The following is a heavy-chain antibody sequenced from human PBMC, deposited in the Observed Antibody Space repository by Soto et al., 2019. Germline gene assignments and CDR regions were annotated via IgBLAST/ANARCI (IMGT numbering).Heavy chain of an antibody. CDR3: AKDQRDTAYGLGVYYYGMDV. D-gene: IGHD5-18*01. J-gene: IGHJ6*02. Sequence: PGGSLRLSCAASGFTFSSYGMHWARQAPGKGLEWVAVISYDGSNKYYADSVKGRFTISRDNSKNTLYLQMNSLRAEDTAVYYCAKDQRDTAYGLGVYYYGMDVWGQGTTVTVSS. CDR2: ISYDGSNK. CDR1: GFTFSSYG. V-gene: IGHV3-30*18.